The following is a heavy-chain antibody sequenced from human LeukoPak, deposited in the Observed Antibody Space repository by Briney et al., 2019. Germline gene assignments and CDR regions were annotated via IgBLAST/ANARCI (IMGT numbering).Heavy chain of an antibody. Sequence: GGSLRLSCAASGFTVTTNYMSWVRQAPGKGLEWVSIIYSGGSTYCADSVKGRFTVSRDNSKNTAYLQMDSLRAEDTAVYYCASELELAGANYWGQGTLVTVSS. CDR3: ASELELAGANY. V-gene: IGHV3-66*01. CDR2: IYSGGST. CDR1: GFTVTTNY. J-gene: IGHJ4*02. D-gene: IGHD1-7*01.